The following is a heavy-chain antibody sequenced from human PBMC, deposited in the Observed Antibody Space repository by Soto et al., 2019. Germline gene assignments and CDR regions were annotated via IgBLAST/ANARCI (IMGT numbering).Heavy chain of an antibody. CDR3: ARDPRSAWSERIFDF. Sequence: GGSLRLSCEACGFTFSDHSISWVRRAPWKGLEWVAAISDSVHGAVYADSVKGRFTISRDNSKNTLYLQMNSLRGEDTGVYYCARDPRSAWSERIFDFWGQGTVVTVSS. CDR1: GFTFSDHS. V-gene: IGHV3-23*01. CDR2: ISDSVHGA. D-gene: IGHD1-1*01. J-gene: IGHJ4*02.